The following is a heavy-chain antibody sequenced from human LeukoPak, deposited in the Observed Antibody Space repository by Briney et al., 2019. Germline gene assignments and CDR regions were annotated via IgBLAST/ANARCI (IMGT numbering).Heavy chain of an antibody. V-gene: IGHV3-21*04. CDR2: ISSSSSYI. CDR1: GFTFSSYS. Sequence: GGSLRLSCAASGFTFSSYSMNWVRQAPGKGLEWVSSISSSSSYIYYADSVKGRFTISRDNAKNSLYLQMNSLRAEDTAVYYCAKVKYYYDSSGYWTYYYYYYYMDVWGKGTTVTISS. CDR3: AKVKYYYDSSGYWTYYYYYYYMDV. J-gene: IGHJ6*03. D-gene: IGHD3-22*01.